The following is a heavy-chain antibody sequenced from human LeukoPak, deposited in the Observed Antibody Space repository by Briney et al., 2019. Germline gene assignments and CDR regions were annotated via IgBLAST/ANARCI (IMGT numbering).Heavy chain of an antibody. CDR2: IKGDGIST. Sequence: GGSLRLSCVASGFSFSSYAMHWVRHAPGQGLVWVSRIKGDGISTNYADSVKGRFTISRDIAKNTLYLQMNSLRAEDTGVYYCAKDHYWSIDYWGRGTLVTVSS. J-gene: IGHJ4*02. CDR3: AKDHYWSIDY. V-gene: IGHV3-74*01. CDR1: GFSFSSYA. D-gene: IGHD3-3*01.